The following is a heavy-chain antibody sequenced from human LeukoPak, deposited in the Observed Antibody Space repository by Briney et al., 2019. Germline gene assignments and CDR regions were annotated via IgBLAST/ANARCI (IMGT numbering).Heavy chain of an antibody. CDR3: TKYSSTWYGPGY. Sequence: PGGSLRLSCTTSGFTIGDYAMSWFRQAPGKGLEWVGFIRSKAYGGTTEYAASVKGRFTVSRDDSKNIAYLQMSSLKTEDTAVYYCTKYSSTWYGPGYWGQGTLVTVSS. V-gene: IGHV3-49*03. CDR2: IRSKAYGGTT. CDR1: GFTIGDYA. J-gene: IGHJ4*02. D-gene: IGHD6-13*01.